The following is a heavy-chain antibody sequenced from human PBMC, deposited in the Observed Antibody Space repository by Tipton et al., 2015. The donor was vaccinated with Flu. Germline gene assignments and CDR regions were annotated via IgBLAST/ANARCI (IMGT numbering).Heavy chain of an antibody. CDR3: LRDGTESNAFDI. CDR2: IWYDGSSR. V-gene: IGHV3-33*01. CDR1: GFTFSNYG. J-gene: IGHJ3*02. Sequence: SGFTFSNYGMHWVRRAQGKGLEWVAGIWYDGSSRHYVDSVKGRSTISRDNSKNTLYLQMNSLRAEDTAVYYCLRDGTESNAFDIWGQGTMVTVSS.